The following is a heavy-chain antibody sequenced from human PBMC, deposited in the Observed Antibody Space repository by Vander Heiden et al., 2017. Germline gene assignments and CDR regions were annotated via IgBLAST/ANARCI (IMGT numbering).Heavy chain of an antibody. D-gene: IGHD3-22*01. Sequence: EVQLVQSGAEVKKPGASLQISCKGSGYSFTSYWIGWVRQMPGKGLEWMGIIYPGDSDTRYSPSFQGQVTISADKSISTAYLQWSSLKASDTAMYYCARRARYYYDSSGYYFDYWGQGTLVTVSS. CDR1: GYSFTSYW. CDR3: ARRARYYYDSSGYYFDY. J-gene: IGHJ4*01. CDR2: IYPGDSDT. V-gene: IGHV5-51*01.